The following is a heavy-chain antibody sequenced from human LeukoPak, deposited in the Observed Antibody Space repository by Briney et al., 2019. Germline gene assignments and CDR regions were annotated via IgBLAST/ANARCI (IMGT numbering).Heavy chain of an antibody. Sequence: ASVKVSCKASGYTFTNYAMNWVRQAPGQGLEWMGWMNTNTGNPTYDQGFTGRFVFSLDTSVSTTYLQLSGLKAEDTAVYYCARGGYCSGGSCSSAGLSHWGQGTLVTVSS. CDR1: GYTFTNYA. V-gene: IGHV7-4-1*02. CDR2: MNTNTGNP. CDR3: ARGGYCSGGSCSSAGLSH. D-gene: IGHD2-15*01. J-gene: IGHJ4*02.